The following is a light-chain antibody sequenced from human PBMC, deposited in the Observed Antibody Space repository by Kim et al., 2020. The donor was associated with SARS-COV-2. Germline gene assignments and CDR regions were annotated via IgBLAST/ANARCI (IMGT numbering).Light chain of an antibody. V-gene: IGKV3-11*01. CDR1: QSSSTF. Sequence: SPEERATLSCSASQSSSTFLHWYQHKPGQAPRLLMYDVSNRATGVPARFSASGSGTDFTLTIDNLEPEDFALYYCQQSSDWPLTFGGGTKVDIK. CDR3: QQSSDWPLT. CDR2: DVS. J-gene: IGKJ4*01.